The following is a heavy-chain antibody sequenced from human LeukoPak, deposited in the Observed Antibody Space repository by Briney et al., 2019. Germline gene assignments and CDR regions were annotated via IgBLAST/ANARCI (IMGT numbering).Heavy chain of an antibody. CDR2: FDPEDGET. D-gene: IGHD2-21*01. CDR3: ATMGLWFDY. Sequence: ASVKVSCKASGYTFNGYYIHWVRQAPGQGLEWMGGFDPEDGETIYAQKFQGRVTMTEDTSTDTAYMELSSLRSEDTAVYYCATMGLWFDYWGQGTLVTVSS. J-gene: IGHJ4*02. CDR1: GYTFNGYY. V-gene: IGHV1-24*01.